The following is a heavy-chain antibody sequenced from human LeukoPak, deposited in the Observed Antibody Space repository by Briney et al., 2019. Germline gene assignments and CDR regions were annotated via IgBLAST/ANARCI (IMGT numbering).Heavy chain of an antibody. D-gene: IGHD1-7*01. Sequence: SETLSLTCAVYGGSFSGYYWSWIRQPPGKGLEWIGEINHSGSTNYNPSLKSRVTISVDTSKNQFSLKLSSVTAADTAVYYCARHYYNWNYSLDDAFDIWGQGTMVTVSS. CDR2: INHSGST. V-gene: IGHV4-34*01. J-gene: IGHJ3*02. CDR3: ARHYYNWNYSLDDAFDI. CDR1: GGSFSGYY.